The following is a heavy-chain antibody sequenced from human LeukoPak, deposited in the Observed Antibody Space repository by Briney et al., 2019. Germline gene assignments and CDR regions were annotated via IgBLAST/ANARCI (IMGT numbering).Heavy chain of an antibody. Sequence: GGSLRLSCAASGFTFSSYAMSWVRQAPGKGLEWVSPISGSGGSTYYADSVKGRFTISRDNSKNTLYLQMNSLRDEDTAVYYCAKVRYCDYVWGSYRSPLFDSWGQGTLVTVSS. CDR2: ISGSGGST. J-gene: IGHJ4*02. D-gene: IGHD3-16*02. CDR3: AKVRYCDYVWGSYRSPLFDS. CDR1: GFTFSSYA. V-gene: IGHV3-23*01.